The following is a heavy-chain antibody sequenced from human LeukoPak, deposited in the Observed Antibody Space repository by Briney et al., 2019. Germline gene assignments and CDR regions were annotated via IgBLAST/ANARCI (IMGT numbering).Heavy chain of an antibody. D-gene: IGHD6-13*01. J-gene: IGHJ4*02. CDR3: ARQRCLGSSCHFDY. V-gene: IGHV4-59*08. Sequence: SETLSLTCTVSGGSIRNYYWSWIRQPPGKGLEWIGYIYYSESTNNNFSLKSRVTISLDTSKNQFSLKLSSVTAADTAVYYCARQRCLGSSCHFDYWGQGTLVTVSS. CDR2: IYYSEST. CDR1: GGSIRNYY.